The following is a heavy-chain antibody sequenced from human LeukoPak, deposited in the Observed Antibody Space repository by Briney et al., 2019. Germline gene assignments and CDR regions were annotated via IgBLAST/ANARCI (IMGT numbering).Heavy chain of an antibody. J-gene: IGHJ6*02. CDR1: GLTFDDYA. CDR3: AKDISAYYYYGMDV. CDR2: ISWNSNSDSI. V-gene: IGHV3-9*01. Sequence: GRSLRLSCAASGLTFDDYAMHWVRQAPGKGLEWVSRISWNSNSDSIGYADSVKGRFTISRDNGKNALYLQMNRLRVEDTALYYCAKDISAYYYYGMDVWGQGTTVTVSS.